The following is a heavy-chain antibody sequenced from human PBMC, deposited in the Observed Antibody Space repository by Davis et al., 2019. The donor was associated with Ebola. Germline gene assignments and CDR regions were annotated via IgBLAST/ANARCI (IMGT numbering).Heavy chain of an antibody. CDR2: LSHSGII. CDR3: ARWLGGLGRFDS. D-gene: IGHD3-10*01. J-gene: IGHJ4*02. Sequence: MPSETLSLTCAVSGDSISSDSWWSWVRQTPGKGLEWIGELSHSGIINYNPSLKSRVTMSIDKSKNQFSLNLSSLTVADTAIYYCARWLGGLGRFDSWGQGSLVTVSS. V-gene: IGHV4-4*02. CDR1: GDSISSDSW.